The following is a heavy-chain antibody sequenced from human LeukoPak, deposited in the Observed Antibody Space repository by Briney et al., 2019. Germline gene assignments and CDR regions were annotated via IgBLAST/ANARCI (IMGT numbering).Heavy chain of an antibody. Sequence: SETLSLTCTVSGGSISSGGYYWSWIRQHPGKGLEWIGYIYYSGSTYYNPSLKSRVTISVDTSKNQFSLKLSSVTAADTAVYYCARGHPFTMIVVVITTPYYFDYWGQGTLVTVSS. CDR2: IYYSGST. J-gene: IGHJ4*02. CDR1: GGSISSGGYY. CDR3: ARGHPFTMIVVVITTPYYFDY. V-gene: IGHV4-31*03. D-gene: IGHD3-22*01.